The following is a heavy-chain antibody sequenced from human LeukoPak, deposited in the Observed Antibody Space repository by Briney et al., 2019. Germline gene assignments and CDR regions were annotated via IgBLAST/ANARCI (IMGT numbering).Heavy chain of an antibody. CDR2: ISSSGSPI. D-gene: IGHD5-24*01. Sequence: GGSLRLSCAASGFTFRAYQMSWVRQVPGKGLEWVSYISSSGSPIYYADSVKGRFTISRDNAENSLYLQMNSLRVEDTALYYCARQASGDGYNFDCWGQGTLVTVSS. J-gene: IGHJ4*02. CDR1: GFTFRAYQ. V-gene: IGHV3-48*03. CDR3: ARQASGDGYNFDC.